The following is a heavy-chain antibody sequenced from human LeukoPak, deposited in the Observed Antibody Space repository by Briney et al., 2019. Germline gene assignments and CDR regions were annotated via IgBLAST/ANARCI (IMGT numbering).Heavy chain of an antibody. D-gene: IGHD3-9*01. V-gene: IGHV4-34*01. CDR2: INHSGST. Sequence: SETLSLTCAVYGGSFSGYYWSWIRQPPGKGLEWIGEINHSGSTNYNPSLKSRVTISVDTSKNQFSLHLSSVTPEDTAVYYCARVTTDDLLKFDFWGQGTLVTVSS. J-gene: IGHJ4*02. CDR1: GGSFSGYY. CDR3: ARVTTDDLLKFDF.